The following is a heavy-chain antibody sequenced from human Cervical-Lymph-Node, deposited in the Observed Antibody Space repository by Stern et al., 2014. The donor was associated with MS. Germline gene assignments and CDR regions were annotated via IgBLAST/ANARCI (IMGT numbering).Heavy chain of an antibody. CDR1: GFTFSNFA. V-gene: IGHV3-23*04. J-gene: IGHJ4*02. D-gene: IGHD1-1*01. CDR3: GKDLHYWSADS. Sequence: VQLEQSGGGWVQPGGSLRLSCAGSGFTFSNFAMTWIRQAPGKGLEWVSGSGTDGGTHYAESVKGRFSISRDNSKNTLSLQMEGLRAEDTAVYYCGKDLHYWSADSWGQGTLVTVSS. CDR2: SGTDGGT.